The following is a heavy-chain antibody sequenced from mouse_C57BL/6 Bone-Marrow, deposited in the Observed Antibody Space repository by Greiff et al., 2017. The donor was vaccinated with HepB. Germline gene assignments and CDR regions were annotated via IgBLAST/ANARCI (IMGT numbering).Heavy chain of an antibody. Sequence: VQLQQPGAELVKPGASVKMSCKASGYTFTSYWITWVKQRPGQGLEWIGDIYPGSGSTNYNEKFKSKATLTVDTSSSTAYMQLSSLTSEDSAVYYCARGDIYYDFNYAMDYWGQGTSVTVSS. CDR1: GYTFTSYW. V-gene: IGHV1-55*01. CDR3: ARGDIYYDFNYAMDY. J-gene: IGHJ4*01. D-gene: IGHD2-4*01. CDR2: IYPGSGST.